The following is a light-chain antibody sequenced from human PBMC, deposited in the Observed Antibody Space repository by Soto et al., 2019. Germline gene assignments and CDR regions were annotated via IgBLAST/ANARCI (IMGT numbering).Light chain of an antibody. CDR2: GAS. J-gene: IGKJ3*01. Sequence: EIVLTQSPGTLSLSPGERATLSCRASQRVSSNYLAWYQQKPGQAPWLLIYGASSRATGIPDRFSGSGSGTDFTLTISRLEPEDFAVYYCQQYGSPPLTFGPGTKVDVK. CDR1: QRVSSNY. CDR3: QQYGSPPLT. V-gene: IGKV3-20*01.